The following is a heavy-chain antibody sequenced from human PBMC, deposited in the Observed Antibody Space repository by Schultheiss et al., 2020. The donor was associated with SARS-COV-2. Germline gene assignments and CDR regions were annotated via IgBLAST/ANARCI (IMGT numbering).Heavy chain of an antibody. V-gene: IGHV3-23*01. Sequence: GGSLRLSCVGSGFAFSDYALSWVRQAPGKGLEWVSIISDSGYTRYYTDSVQGRFTISRDNSQNTLYLKMTSLRAEDTAEYYCAKGNFPSNVAAPAATQFDDWGQGTLVTVSS. CDR3: AKGNFPSNVAAPAATQFDD. D-gene: IGHD6-25*01. CDR1: GFAFSDYA. CDR2: ISDSGYTR. J-gene: IGHJ4*02.